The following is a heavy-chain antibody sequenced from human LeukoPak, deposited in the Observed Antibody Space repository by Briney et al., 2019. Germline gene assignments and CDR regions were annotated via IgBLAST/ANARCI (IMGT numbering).Heavy chain of an antibody. CDR3: AKDASQATFDY. J-gene: IGHJ4*02. CDR2: ISYDGSNK. V-gene: IGHV3-30*18. Sequence: GRSLRLSCAASGFTFSSYGMHWVRQAPGKGLEWVAVISYDGSNKYYADSVKGRCTIPRDNSKNTLYLQMNSLRAEDTAVYYCAKDASQATFDYWGQGTLVTVSS. CDR1: GFTFSSYG.